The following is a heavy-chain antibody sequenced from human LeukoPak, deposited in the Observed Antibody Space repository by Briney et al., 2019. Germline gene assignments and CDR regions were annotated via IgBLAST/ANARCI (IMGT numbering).Heavy chain of an antibody. CDR3: ARDLNFWSSYSTRGFDY. CDR1: GFIFSSYS. CDR2: ITGSSTYI. V-gene: IGHV3-21*01. D-gene: IGHD3-3*01. Sequence: KPGGSLRLSCAASGFIFSSYSMTRVRQAPGKGLEWVSSITGSSTYIDYADSVKGRFTISRDNAKNSLYLQMNSLRAEDTAVYYCARDLNFWSSYSTRGFDYWGQGTLVTVSS. J-gene: IGHJ4*02.